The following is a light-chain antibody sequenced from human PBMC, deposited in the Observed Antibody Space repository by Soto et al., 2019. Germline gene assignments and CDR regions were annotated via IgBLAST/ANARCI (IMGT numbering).Light chain of an antibody. V-gene: IGKV3-20*01. J-gene: IGKJ1*01. CDR2: GAS. CDR3: QQYGSSPRT. CDR1: QSVSSTY. Sequence: EIVFTQSPGTLLLSSGERATLSCRANQSVSSTYLARYQQKPGQAPRLLMYGASSRATGIPDRFSGSGAGTDLALAIRRLEPEDFEVYYCQQYGSSPRTFGQGTKVDIK.